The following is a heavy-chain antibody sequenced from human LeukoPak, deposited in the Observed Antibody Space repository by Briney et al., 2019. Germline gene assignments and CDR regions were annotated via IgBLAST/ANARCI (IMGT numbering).Heavy chain of an antibody. V-gene: IGHV1-8*01. J-gene: IGHJ4*02. D-gene: IGHD6-13*01. Sequence: ASVKVSCKASGYTFTNYDINWVRQATGQGLEWMGWMNPNSENTGYAQKFQGRVTMTRNTSINTAYMELSSLRSDDTAVYYCAPTGIAAAGISPPLFDYWGQGTLVTVSS. CDR2: MNPNSENT. CDR3: APTGIAAAGISPPLFDY. CDR1: GYTFTNYD.